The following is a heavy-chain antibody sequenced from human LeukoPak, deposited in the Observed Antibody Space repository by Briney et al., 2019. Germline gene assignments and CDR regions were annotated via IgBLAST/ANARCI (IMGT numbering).Heavy chain of an antibody. CDR1: GGSISSSSYY. CDR3: AGASGLTETTFDFGV. D-gene: IGHD4-17*01. V-gene: IGHV4-39*02. Sequence: PSETLSLTCTVSGGSISSSSYYWGWIRQPPGKELEWLGRVDIRGRTNYNPSLKSRVSISLDTSQNHFSLKLTSVAAADTAVYFCAGASGLTETTFDFGVWGQGALVTVSS. CDR2: VDIRGRT. J-gene: IGHJ4*02.